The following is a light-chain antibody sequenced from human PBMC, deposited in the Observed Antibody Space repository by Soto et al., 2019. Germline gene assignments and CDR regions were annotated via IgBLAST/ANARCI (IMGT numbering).Light chain of an antibody. J-gene: IGKJ2*01. Sequence: EIVMTQSQATLSVSPGERATLSCRASQSFDSNLAWYQQKPGQAPRLLIFGASTRASGVPARFSGSGSGTEFTLTISSLQSEDFAVYYCQQYNDWPSMYTFGQGTKLEMK. CDR3: QQYNDWPSMYT. CDR2: GAS. V-gene: IGKV3-15*01. CDR1: QSFDSN.